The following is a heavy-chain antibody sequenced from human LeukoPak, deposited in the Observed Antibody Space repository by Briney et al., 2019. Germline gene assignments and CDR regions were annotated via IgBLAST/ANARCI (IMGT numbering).Heavy chain of an antibody. Sequence: GGSLRLSCAASGFTFSSYWMHWVRQAPGKGLVWVSRINGDGSSTSYADSVKGRFTISRDNAKNTLYLQMNSLRAEDTAVYYRAQWEPRNFQHWGQGTLVTVSS. CDR2: INGDGSST. V-gene: IGHV3-74*01. D-gene: IGHD1-26*01. CDR1: GFTFSSYW. J-gene: IGHJ1*01. CDR3: AQWEPRNFQH.